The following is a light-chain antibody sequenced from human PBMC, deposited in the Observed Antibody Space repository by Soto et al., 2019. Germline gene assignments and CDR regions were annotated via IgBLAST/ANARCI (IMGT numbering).Light chain of an antibody. CDR3: KHSHSTPLT. V-gene: IGKV1-39*01. CDR2: AAS. CDR1: QSISSH. J-gene: IGKJ4*01. Sequence: DIQLTQSPSSLSAYVGYRVDITCRSSQSISSHLNWYQQKPGRAPKLLIYAASSLQSGVPSRFSGSGSGTDFTLTISSLQTEDFATYYCKHSHSTPLTFGGGTKVDIK.